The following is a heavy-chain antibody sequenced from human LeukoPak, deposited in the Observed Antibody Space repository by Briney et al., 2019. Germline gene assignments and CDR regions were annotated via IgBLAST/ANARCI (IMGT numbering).Heavy chain of an antibody. CDR2: ISAYNGNT. D-gene: IGHD1-14*01. J-gene: IGHJ4*02. V-gene: IGHV1-18*01. CDR1: GYTFTSCG. Sequence: ASVKVSCKASGYTFTSCGISWVRQAPGQGLEWMGWISAYNGNTNYAQKLQGRVTMTTDTSTSTAYMELRSLRSDDTAVYYCARLHARKHYFDYWGQGTLVTVSS. CDR3: ARLHARKHYFDY.